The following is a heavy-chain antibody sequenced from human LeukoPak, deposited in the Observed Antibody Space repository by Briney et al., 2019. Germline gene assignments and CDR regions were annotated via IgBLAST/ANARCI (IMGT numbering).Heavy chain of an antibody. CDR3: ARQGDGGRAYDH. D-gene: IGHD4-23*01. V-gene: IGHV4-39*01. CDR1: GASISSGGYY. J-gene: IGHJ4*02. CDR2: ISDSGNT. Sequence: PSETLSLTCTVSGASISSGGYYWGWIRQPPGKGLEWIGTISDSGNTYSSPSLRSRVTISVDTSKNQFSLKLTSVTAADTGVYYCARQGDGGRAYDHWGQGSQVTVSS.